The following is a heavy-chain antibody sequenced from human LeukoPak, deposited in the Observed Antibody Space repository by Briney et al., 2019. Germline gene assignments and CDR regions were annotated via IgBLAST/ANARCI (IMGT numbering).Heavy chain of an antibody. J-gene: IGHJ6*02. D-gene: IGHD1-14*01. CDR2: ISGSGGST. CDR3: AKVSGGGLYYDGMDV. V-gene: IGHV3-23*01. Sequence: GGSLRLSCAASGFTFSSYAMSWVRQAPGKGLEWVSAISGSGGSTYYADSVKGRFTISRDSSKNTLYLQMNSLRAEDTAVYYCAKVSGGGLYYDGMDVWGQGTTVTVSS. CDR1: GFTFSSYA.